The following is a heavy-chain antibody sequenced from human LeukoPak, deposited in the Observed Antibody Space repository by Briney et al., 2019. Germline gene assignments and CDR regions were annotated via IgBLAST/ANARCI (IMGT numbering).Heavy chain of an antibody. CDR2: ISGSGGST. D-gene: IGHD6-19*01. J-gene: IGHJ4*02. CDR3: AKSHSSASRYYFDY. CDR1: GVTFSSYA. Sequence: GGSLSLSCAASGVTFSSYAMSWVRQAPGKGLEWVSGISGSGGSTYYADSVKDRFIISRDNSKTTLYLQMNSLRAEDTAVYYCAKSHSSASRYYFDYWGQGTLVTVSS. V-gene: IGHV3-23*01.